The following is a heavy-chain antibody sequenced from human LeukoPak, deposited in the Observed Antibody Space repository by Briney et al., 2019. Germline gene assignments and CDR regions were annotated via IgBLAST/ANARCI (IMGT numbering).Heavy chain of an antibody. D-gene: IGHD1-20*01. CDR1: GGSINSYY. Sequence: SETLSLTCPVSGGSINSYYWSWIRQPPGKGLEWIGNIYHSGSTNYNPSLKSRVTISVDTSKKQFALKLTSVTAADTAVYYCARDSATSLEFNWNQDYYDYYYMDVWDKGTTVTVSS. CDR3: ARDSATSLEFNWNQDYYDYYYMDV. J-gene: IGHJ6*03. CDR2: IYHSGST. V-gene: IGHV4-59*01.